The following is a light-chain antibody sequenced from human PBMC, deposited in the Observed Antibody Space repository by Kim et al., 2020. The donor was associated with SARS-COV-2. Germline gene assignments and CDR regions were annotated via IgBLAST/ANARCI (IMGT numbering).Light chain of an antibody. CDR1: NIGCKS. CDR3: QVWDSSSDHRV. J-gene: IGLJ3*02. V-gene: IGLV3-21*04. Sequence: SYELTQPPSVSVAPGKTARITCGGNNIGCKSVHWYQQKPGQAPVLVIYHDSERPSGIPERFSGSNSGNTATLTISRVEAGDEADYYCQVWDSSSDHRVFGGGTQLTVL. CDR2: HDS.